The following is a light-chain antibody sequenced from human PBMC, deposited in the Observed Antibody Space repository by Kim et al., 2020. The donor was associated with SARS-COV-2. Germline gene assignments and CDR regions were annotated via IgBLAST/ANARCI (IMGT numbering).Light chain of an antibody. V-gene: IGLV2-8*01. J-gene: IGLJ1*01. CDR2: EVT. CDR1: SGDLGGYGRYTY. Sequence: VTSSCSATSGDLGGYGRYTYVSWYHQHPGKAPKLIIYEVTKRPSGVPNRFSGSKSGNTASLTVSGLQAEDEADYYCTTHANNNYIFGTGTKVTVL. CDR3: TTHANNNYI.